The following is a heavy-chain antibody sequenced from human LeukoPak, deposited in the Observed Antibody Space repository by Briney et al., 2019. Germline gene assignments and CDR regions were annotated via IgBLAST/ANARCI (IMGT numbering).Heavy chain of an antibody. Sequence: GGSLRFSCAAAGFTFSSYDMHWVRQAPGKGLEWVALIWYDGTNKYYADSVKGRFTISRDNSKNTFYLQMSSLRAEDTAEYYCARGSPYSEGSGYYYAIDYWGQGTLVTVSS. CDR2: IWYDGTNK. CDR1: GFTFSSYD. J-gene: IGHJ4*02. V-gene: IGHV3-33*01. CDR3: ARGSPYSEGSGYYYAIDY. D-gene: IGHD3-22*01.